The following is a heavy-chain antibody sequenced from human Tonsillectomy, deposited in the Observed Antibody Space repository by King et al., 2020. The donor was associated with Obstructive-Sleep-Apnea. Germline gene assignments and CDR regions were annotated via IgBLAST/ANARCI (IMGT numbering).Heavy chain of an antibody. V-gene: IGHV3-9*01. CDR2: ISWNSYII. J-gene: IGHJ6*02. CDR3: ARDNHGLDV. Sequence: VQLVESGGGLVQPGRSLRLSCAASGFTFDDYAMHWVRQAPGKGLEWVSGISWNSYIIDYADSVKGRFTISRDNAKNSLYLQMNSLRAEDTASYYCARDNHGLDVWGQGTTVTVSS. CDR1: GFTFDDYA.